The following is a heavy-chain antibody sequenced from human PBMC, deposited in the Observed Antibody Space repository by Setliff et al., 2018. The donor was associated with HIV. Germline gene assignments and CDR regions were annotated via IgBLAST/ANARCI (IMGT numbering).Heavy chain of an antibody. Sequence: GESLKISCKASGYTFTNYWIGWVRQMPGKGLEWMGIIYPGDSDTRYSPSFQGQVTISADKSISTAYLQWSSLKASDTAMYYCARPSVPYSSSGPLDYWGQGTLVTVSS. CDR2: IYPGDSDT. J-gene: IGHJ4*02. CDR1: GYTFTNYW. V-gene: IGHV5-51*01. D-gene: IGHD6-6*01. CDR3: ARPSVPYSSSGPLDY.